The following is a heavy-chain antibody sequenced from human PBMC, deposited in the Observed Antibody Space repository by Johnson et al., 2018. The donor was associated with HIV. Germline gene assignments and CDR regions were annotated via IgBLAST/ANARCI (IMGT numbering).Heavy chain of an antibody. V-gene: IGHV3-30*04. Sequence: QVQLVESGGGVVQPGRSLRIYSAVSEFTFSKYAFHWVRLAPGKGLQWVAVISYDGTNKYYADSVKGRFTISRDNSKNTLYLQMNSLRAEDTAVYYCEGSSDANDAFDIWGQGTMVTVSS. J-gene: IGHJ3*02. CDR1: EFTFSKYA. CDR3: EGSSDANDAFDI. CDR2: ISYDGTNK. D-gene: IGHD2-2*01.